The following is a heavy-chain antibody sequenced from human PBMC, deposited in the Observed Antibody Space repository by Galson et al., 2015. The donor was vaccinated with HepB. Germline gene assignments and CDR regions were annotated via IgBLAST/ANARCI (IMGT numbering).Heavy chain of an antibody. CDR3: ARDYYDSSGSIYYGMDV. Sequence: SLRLSCAASGSTFSSYGMHWVRQAPGKGLEWVAVIWYDGSNKYYADSVKGRFTISRDNSKNTLYLQMNSLRAEDTAVYYCARDYYDSSGSIYYGMDVWGQGTTVTVSS. V-gene: IGHV3-33*01. CDR2: IWYDGSNK. D-gene: IGHD3-22*01. CDR1: GSTFSSYG. J-gene: IGHJ6*02.